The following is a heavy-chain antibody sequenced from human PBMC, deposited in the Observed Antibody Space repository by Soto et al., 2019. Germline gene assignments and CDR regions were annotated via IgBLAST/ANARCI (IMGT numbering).Heavy chain of an antibody. D-gene: IGHD6-6*01. V-gene: IGHV3-48*02. CDR2: ISSSRTTI. J-gene: IGHJ4*02. Sequence: GSLRLSCAVSGFIFSNYGMNWVRQAPGKGLAWVSYISSSRTTIQYADSVKGRFIISRDNAKNLLYLQMNSLRDEDTAVYYCARGGAARPDYWGQGTLVTVS. CDR1: GFIFSNYG. CDR3: ARGGAARPDY.